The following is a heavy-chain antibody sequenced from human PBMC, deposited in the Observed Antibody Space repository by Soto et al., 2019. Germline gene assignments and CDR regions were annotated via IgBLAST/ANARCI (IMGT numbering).Heavy chain of an antibody. CDR2: IKQDGSEK. CDR1: GFSFSRDC. V-gene: IGHV3-7*01. Sequence: EVQLVESGGGLVQPGGCLRLSCAASGFSFSRDCMSGVRQAPGKGLDWVANIKQDGSEKDYVDSVKGRFTSSRDNAKNSLYLQMNSLRAEDTAVYYCARDPNIVATMGSIYYYYGMDVWCQGTTVTVSS. D-gene: IGHD5-12*01. J-gene: IGHJ6*02. CDR3: ARDPNIVATMGSIYYYYGMDV.